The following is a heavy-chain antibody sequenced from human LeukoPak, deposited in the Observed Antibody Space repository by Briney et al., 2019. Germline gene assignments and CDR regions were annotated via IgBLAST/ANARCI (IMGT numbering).Heavy chain of an antibody. CDR3: ARTYYYGSGSNDY. Sequence: GGSLRLSCAASGFAFSSYTMNWVRQAPGKGLEWVSSISGSTNYIYFADSVKGRFTISRDNAKNSLYLRMDSLRAEDTAVYYCARTYYYGSGSNDYWGQGTLVTVSS. D-gene: IGHD3-10*01. CDR1: GFAFSSYT. J-gene: IGHJ4*02. CDR2: ISGSTNYI. V-gene: IGHV3-21*01.